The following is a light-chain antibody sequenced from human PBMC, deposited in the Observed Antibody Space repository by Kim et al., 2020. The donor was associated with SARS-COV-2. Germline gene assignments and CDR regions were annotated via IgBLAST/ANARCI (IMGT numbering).Light chain of an antibody. CDR2: DVS. V-gene: IGLV2-11*01. CDR1: TSDVGGYNH. CDR3: CSYAGSYTFLV. J-gene: IGLJ1*01. Sequence: LTQPRSVSGSPGQSVTISCTGTTSDVGGYNHVSWYQQHPGKAPKLMIYDVSMRPSGVPDRFSGSKSGNTASLTISGLQTEDESDYYCCSYAGSYTFLVFGTGTKVTVL.